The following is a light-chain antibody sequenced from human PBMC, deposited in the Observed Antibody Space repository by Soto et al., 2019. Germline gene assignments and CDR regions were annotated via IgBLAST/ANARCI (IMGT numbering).Light chain of an antibody. Sequence: DIQMTQARALVSAAVGYIITISCRSSEGINRWLAWYQQKPGKAPKLLIYAASTLQTGVPSSFSGNGSATDFPLTINNLQPEDFGTYYCHLTHNALIYTFGQGTKVDI. J-gene: IGKJ2*01. CDR3: HLTHNALIYT. V-gene: IGKV1-12*01. CDR1: EGINRW. CDR2: AAS.